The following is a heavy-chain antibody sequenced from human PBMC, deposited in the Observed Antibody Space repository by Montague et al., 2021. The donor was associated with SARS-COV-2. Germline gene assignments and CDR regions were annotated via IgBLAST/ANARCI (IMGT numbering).Heavy chain of an antibody. Sequence: SETLSLTCTVSGGSISSNYWNWIRQPPGRGLEWIGYIYYSGSTNYNPSLESRVTISADTSKNHFSLKLRSVTAADRAVYYCAREISGPDYFDYWGQGTLVTVSS. CDR2: IYYSGST. CDR1: GGSISSNY. CDR3: AREISGPDYFDY. D-gene: IGHD3-10*01. J-gene: IGHJ4*02. V-gene: IGHV4-59*01.